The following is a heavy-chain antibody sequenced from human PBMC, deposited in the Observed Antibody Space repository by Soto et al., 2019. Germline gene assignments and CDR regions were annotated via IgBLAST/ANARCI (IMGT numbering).Heavy chain of an antibody. J-gene: IGHJ5*02. CDR3: AKDPIRSTSRFDP. V-gene: IGHV3-23*01. CDR2: ISGSGGTT. CDR1: GFTFSSYA. Sequence: GGSLRLSCAASGFTFSSYAMSWVRQAPGKGLEWVSAISGSGGTTYYADSVKGRFTISRDNSKNTLYLQMNSLRAEDTALYYCAKDPIRSTSRFDPWGQGTLVTVSS.